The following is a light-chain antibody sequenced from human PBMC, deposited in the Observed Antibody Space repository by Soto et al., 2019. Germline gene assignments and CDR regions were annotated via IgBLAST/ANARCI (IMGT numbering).Light chain of an antibody. J-gene: IGLJ2*01. V-gene: IGLV1-51*01. Sequence: QSVLTQPPSVSAAPGQKVTISCSGSSSNIGNNYVYWYQQLPGTAPKLLIYDNNKRPSGIPDRFSGSKSGTSATLVITGLQTGDEADYYCGTWNSSLSAVVFGGGTKLTVL. CDR1: SSNIGNNY. CDR3: GTWNSSLSAVV. CDR2: DNN.